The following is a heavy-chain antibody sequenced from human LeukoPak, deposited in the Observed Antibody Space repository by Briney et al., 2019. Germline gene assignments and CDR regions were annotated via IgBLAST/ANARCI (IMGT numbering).Heavy chain of an antibody. CDR1: GCTFSSSA. D-gene: IGHD3-3*01. Sequence: GGSLRLSCAASGCTFSSSAMSWVRQAPGKGLEWVSSISARGISTYYADSVKGRFTISRDNSKNTLYLQMNSLRGDDIGVYYCAKSFDFSNGHSPILTPFDSWGQGTLVSVSS. CDR2: ISARGIST. CDR3: AKSFDFSNGHSPILTPFDS. J-gene: IGHJ4*02. V-gene: IGHV3-23*01.